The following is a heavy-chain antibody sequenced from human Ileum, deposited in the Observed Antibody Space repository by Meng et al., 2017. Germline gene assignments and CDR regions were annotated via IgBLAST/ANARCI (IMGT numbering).Heavy chain of an antibody. CDR1: GFISSSYL. Sequence: GESLKISCAASGFISSSYLMTWVRQAPGKGLEWVATISGMGGSTYYTDSVKGRFTISRDNTRNTVSLQRSSLRAEGTAIYYCAKYIRAFDNWGRPPDSWGLGTLVTVSS. D-gene: IGHD3-16*01. V-gene: IGHV3-23*01. J-gene: IGHJ4*02. CDR3: AKYIRAFDNWGRPPDS. CDR2: ISGMGGST.